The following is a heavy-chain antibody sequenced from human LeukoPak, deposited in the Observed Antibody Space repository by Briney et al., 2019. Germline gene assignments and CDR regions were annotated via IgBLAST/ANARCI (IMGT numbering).Heavy chain of an antibody. CDR3: AASMAGFNWFDP. J-gene: IGHJ5*02. CDR2: ISKDGSST. V-gene: IGHV3-74*01. Sequence: GGSLRLSCAASGSTFSSNWIHWVRQAPGKGLVWVSRISKDGSSTSYADSVKGRFTISRDNAKNTLYLQMSSLRAEDTAVYYCAASMAGFNWFDPWGQGTLVTVSS. CDR1: GSTFSSNW. D-gene: IGHD6-19*01.